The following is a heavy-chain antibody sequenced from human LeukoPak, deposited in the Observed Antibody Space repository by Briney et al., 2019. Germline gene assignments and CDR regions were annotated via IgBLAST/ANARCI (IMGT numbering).Heavy chain of an antibody. CDR2: INPSGGST. D-gene: IGHD4-17*01. J-gene: IGHJ4*02. V-gene: IGHV1-46*01. CDR3: ARDRPNDYGDYFDY. Sequence: ASVRVSCKASGYTFTSYYMHWVRQAPGQGLEWMGIINPSGGSTSYAQKFQGRVTMTRDMSTSTVHMELSSLRSEDTAVYYCARDRPNDYGDYFDYWGQGTLVTVSS. CDR1: GYTFTSYY.